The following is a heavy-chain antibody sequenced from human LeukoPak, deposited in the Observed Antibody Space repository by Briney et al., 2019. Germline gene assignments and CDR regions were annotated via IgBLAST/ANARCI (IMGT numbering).Heavy chain of an antibody. CDR1: GGSMSSYY. CDR3: ARGRDGYPNTL. V-gene: IGHV4-59*01. J-gene: IGHJ4*02. Sequence: SETLSLTCTVSGGSMSSYYWSWIRQPPGKGLEWIGHIHYSGSTNYNPSLKSRVTISVDTSKNQFSLNLSSVTAADTAVYYCARGRDGYPNTLWGQGTLVTVSS. D-gene: IGHD5-24*01. CDR2: IHYSGST.